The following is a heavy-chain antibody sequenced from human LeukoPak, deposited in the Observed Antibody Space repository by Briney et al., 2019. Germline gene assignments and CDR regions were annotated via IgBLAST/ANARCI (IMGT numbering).Heavy chain of an antibody. CDR3: ARKFSYGLFDY. Sequence: SETLSLTCAVYGGSFSGYYWSWIRQPPGKGLEWIGEINHSGSTNYNPSLKSRVTISVGTSKNQFSLKLSSVTAADTAVYYCARKFSYGLFDYWGQGTLVTVSS. CDR1: GGSFSGYY. CDR2: INHSGST. D-gene: IGHD5-18*01. J-gene: IGHJ4*02. V-gene: IGHV4-34*01.